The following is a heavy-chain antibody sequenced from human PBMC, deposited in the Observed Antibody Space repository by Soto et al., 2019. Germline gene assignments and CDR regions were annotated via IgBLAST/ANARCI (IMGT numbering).Heavy chain of an antibody. CDR1: GDSMAISDFL. CDR3: ARPLYARWAFAV. D-gene: IGHD2-2*01. CDR2: IYKSGLA. V-gene: IGHV4-39*01. Sequence: LSLTCTVSGDSMAISDFLWGWLRQPPGKGLEWIGGIYKSGLADYNPSLRRRASVSVDTSRNQLFLNLTSMTAADTAIYYCARPLYARWAFAVWGQGKLVTVSS. J-gene: IGHJ3*01.